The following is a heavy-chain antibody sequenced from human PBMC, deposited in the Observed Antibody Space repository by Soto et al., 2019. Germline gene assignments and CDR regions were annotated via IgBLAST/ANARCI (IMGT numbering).Heavy chain of an antibody. V-gene: IGHV3-30-3*01. J-gene: IGHJ4*02. CDR2: VSYDGSDK. D-gene: IGHD6-19*01. CDR1: GFTFSSYP. Sequence: GWSLRLSCAASGFTFSSYPMHWVRQAPGKGLEWVAVVSYDGSDKYYADSVKGRFTISRDNSKNTLSLQMDSLRAEDTAVYYCGRDRIGVSGGLDYWGQGTLGTVSS. CDR3: GRDRIGVSGGLDY.